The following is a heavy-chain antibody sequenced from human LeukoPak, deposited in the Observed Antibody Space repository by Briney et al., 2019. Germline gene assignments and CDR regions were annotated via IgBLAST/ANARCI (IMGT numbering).Heavy chain of an antibody. Sequence: KSGGSLRLSCAASGFTFSDAWMSWVRQAPGKGLEWVGLIKGKTSGTTDYAAPVKGRFTISRDDSKNTLYLQMNGLKTEDTAVYYCTTKLPAPNWGQGTLVTVSS. CDR1: GFTFSDAW. D-gene: IGHD2-2*01. CDR2: IKGKTSGTT. V-gene: IGHV3-15*01. J-gene: IGHJ4*02. CDR3: TTKLPAPN.